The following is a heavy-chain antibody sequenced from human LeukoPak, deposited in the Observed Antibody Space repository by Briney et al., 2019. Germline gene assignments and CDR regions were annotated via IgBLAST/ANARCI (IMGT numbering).Heavy chain of an antibody. CDR1: GGTFSSYA. Sequence: ASVKVSCKASGGTFSSYAISWVRQAPGQGLEWMGGIIPIFGTANYAQKFQGRVTITADESTSTAYIELSSLRSEDTAVYYCARGTLVVPTATLSWFDPWGQGTLVTVSS. D-gene: IGHD2-2*01. CDR3: ARGTLVVPTATLSWFDP. CDR2: IIPIFGTA. V-gene: IGHV1-69*13. J-gene: IGHJ5*02.